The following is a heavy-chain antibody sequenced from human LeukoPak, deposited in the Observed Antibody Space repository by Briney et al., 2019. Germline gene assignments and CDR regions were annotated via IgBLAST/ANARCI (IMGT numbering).Heavy chain of an antibody. J-gene: IGHJ4*02. CDR1: GFTFSSYG. V-gene: IGHV3-30*02. CDR3: AKDGGYYFDY. Sequence: GGSLRLSCAASGFTFSSYGMHWVRQGPGKGLEWVAFIRNDGSNKYYADSVKGRFTISTDNSKNTLYLKMNSLTAEDTAVYYCAKDGGYYFDYWGQGTLVTAS. CDR2: IRNDGSNK.